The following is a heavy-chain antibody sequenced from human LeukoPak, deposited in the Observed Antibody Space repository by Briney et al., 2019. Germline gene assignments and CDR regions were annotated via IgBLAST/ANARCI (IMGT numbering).Heavy chain of an antibody. V-gene: IGHV4-61*02. CDR3: ARGFYGDYVGVYAFDI. Sequence: SQTLSLTCTVSGGSISSGSYYWSWIRQPAGKGLEWFGRIYTSVSTNYNPSLKSRVTISVDTSKNQFSLKLSSVTAADTAVYYCARGFYGDYVGVYAFDIWGQGTMVTVSS. CDR1: GGSISSGSYY. CDR2: IYTSVST. D-gene: IGHD4-17*01. J-gene: IGHJ3*02.